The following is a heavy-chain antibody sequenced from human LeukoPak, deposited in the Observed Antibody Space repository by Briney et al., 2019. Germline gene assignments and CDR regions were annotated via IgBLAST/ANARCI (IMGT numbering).Heavy chain of an antibody. J-gene: IGHJ5*02. CDR1: GFPFSTYS. CDR2: IKYSSSTI. V-gene: IGHV3-48*02. Sequence: GGSLRLSCAASGFPFSTYSMTWVRQAPGQGLEWVSYIKYSSSTIFYAESVRGRFTISRDNAKNSLFLQMNSLRDEDTAVYYCASAGSTTLTRWFDHWGQGSLVTVSS. CDR3: ASAGSTTLTRWFDH. D-gene: IGHD4-17*01.